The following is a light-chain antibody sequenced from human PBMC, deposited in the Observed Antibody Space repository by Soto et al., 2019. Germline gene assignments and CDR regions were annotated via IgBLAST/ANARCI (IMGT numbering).Light chain of an antibody. CDR2: GAS. J-gene: IGKJ4*01. CDR3: QQYDTSPPLT. V-gene: IGKV3-20*01. CDR1: QSVSSNY. Sequence: EIVLTQSPGTLSLSPGDRATLSCRASQSVSSNYLAWYQQKPGQAPRLLIFGASSRSTGIPDRFSGSGSGTDFTLTISRLVPEDFAVYYCQQYDTSPPLTFGGGTKVEIK.